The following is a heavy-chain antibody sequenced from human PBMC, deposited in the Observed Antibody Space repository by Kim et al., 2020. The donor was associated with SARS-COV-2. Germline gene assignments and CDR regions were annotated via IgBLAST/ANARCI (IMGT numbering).Heavy chain of an antibody. CDR2: IYYSGST. Sequence: SETLSLTCTVSGGSISSYYWSWIRQPPGKGLEWIGYIYYSGSTNYNPSLKSRVTISVDTSKNQFSLKLSSVTAADTAVYYCARVGGGFWSGYYYFDYWGQGTLVTVSS. J-gene: IGHJ4*02. V-gene: IGHV4-59*01. CDR1: GGSISSYY. CDR3: ARVGGGFWSGYYYFDY. D-gene: IGHD3-3*01.